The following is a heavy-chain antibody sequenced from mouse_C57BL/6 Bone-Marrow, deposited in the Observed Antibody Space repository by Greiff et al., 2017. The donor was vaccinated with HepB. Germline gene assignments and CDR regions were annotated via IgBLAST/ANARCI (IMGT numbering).Heavy chain of an antibody. V-gene: IGHV1-82*01. CDR1: GYAFSSSW. CDR2: IYPGDGDT. Sequence: VKLMESGPELVKPGASVKISCKASGYAFSSSWMNWVKQRPGKGLEWIGRIYPGDGDTNYNGKFKGKATLTADKSSSTAYMQLSSLTSEDSAVYFCAETARAAWFAYWGQGTLVTVSA. D-gene: IGHD3-2*01. J-gene: IGHJ3*01. CDR3: AETARAAWFAY.